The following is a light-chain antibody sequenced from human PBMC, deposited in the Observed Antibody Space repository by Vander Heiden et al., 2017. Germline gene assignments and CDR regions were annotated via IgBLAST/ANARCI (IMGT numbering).Light chain of an antibody. CDR1: QSVSSY. J-gene: IGKJ5*01. Sequence: EMVLTQSPATLSLSPGERATLSCRASQSVSSYLAWYQQKPGQAPRLLIYDASNRATGITARFSGSGCGTDFTLTITSREPDDFAVYYCQQRSYGRSSITFGQGAPLEIK. CDR2: DAS. CDR3: QQRSYGRSSIT. V-gene: IGKV3-11*01.